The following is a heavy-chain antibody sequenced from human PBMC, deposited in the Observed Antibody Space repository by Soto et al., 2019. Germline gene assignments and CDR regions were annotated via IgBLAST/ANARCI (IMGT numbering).Heavy chain of an antibody. CDR2: IYYSGST. J-gene: IGHJ6*02. CDR3: ASGLAAAAPPLYYYYGMDV. Sequence: QVQLQESGPGLVKPSQTLSLTCTVSGGSISSGGYYWSWIRQHPGKGLEWIGYIYYSGSTYYIPSPKSRFTISVDTSKHQFSLKLSSVTAADTAVYYCASGLAAAAPPLYYYYGMDVWGQGTTVTVSS. CDR1: GGSISSGGYY. V-gene: IGHV4-31*03. D-gene: IGHD6-13*01.